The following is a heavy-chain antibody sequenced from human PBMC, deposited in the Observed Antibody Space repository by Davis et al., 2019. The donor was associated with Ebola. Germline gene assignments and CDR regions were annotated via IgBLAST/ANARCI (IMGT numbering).Heavy chain of an antibody. Sequence: GESLKISCAASGFTFSSYAMSWVRQAPGKGLEWVSAISGSGGSTYYADSVKGRFTISRDNSKNMLYLQMNSLRVEDTAVYYCAKDLSVAGTWGYWGQGTLVTVSS. D-gene: IGHD6-13*01. V-gene: IGHV3-23*01. CDR2: ISGSGGST. CDR1: GFTFSSYA. CDR3: AKDLSVAGTWGY. J-gene: IGHJ4*02.